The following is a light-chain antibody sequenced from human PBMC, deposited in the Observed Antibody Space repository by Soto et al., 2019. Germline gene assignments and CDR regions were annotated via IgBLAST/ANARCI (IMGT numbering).Light chain of an antibody. CDR1: QSVSSSY. CDR2: GAS. Sequence: EIVLTQSPGTLSLSPWERATLSCRASQSVSSSYLAWYQQKPGQAPRLLIYGASSRATGIPDRFSGSGSGTDFTLTISRLEPEDLAVYYCQQYGSSPLTFGGGTKVDIK. J-gene: IGKJ4*01. V-gene: IGKV3-20*01. CDR3: QQYGSSPLT.